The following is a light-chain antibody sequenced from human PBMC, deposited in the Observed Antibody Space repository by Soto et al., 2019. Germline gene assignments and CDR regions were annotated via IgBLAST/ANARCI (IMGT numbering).Light chain of an antibody. CDR2: DAS. J-gene: IGKJ5*01. Sequence: DIQMTQSPSTLSASVGDKVTITCRASQSISSWLAWYQQKPGKAPKLVIYDASSLESGVPSRFSGSGSGTEFTLTISSLQPDDFATFYCQQYNTYPITCGQGTRLE. CDR1: QSISSW. V-gene: IGKV1-5*01. CDR3: QQYNTYPIT.